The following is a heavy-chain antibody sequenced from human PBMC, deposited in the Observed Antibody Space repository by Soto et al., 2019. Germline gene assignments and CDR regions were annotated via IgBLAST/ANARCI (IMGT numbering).Heavy chain of an antibody. V-gene: IGHV4-59*01. Sequence: QVQLQESGPGLVKPSETLSLTCTVSGGSISSYYWSWIRQPPGKGLEWIGSIYYSGSTNYSPSLKSRVTISVDTSKNQFSLKLSSVTAADTAVYYCARTYGDYVFDYWGQGNLVTVSS. CDR3: ARTYGDYVFDY. CDR1: GGSISSYY. J-gene: IGHJ4*02. CDR2: IYYSGST. D-gene: IGHD4-17*01.